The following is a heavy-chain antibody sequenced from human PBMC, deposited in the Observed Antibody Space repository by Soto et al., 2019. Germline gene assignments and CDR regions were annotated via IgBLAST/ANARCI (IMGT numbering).Heavy chain of an antibody. CDR3: ARGAGAVDWYFDL. J-gene: IGHJ2*01. CDR2: IYYSGST. D-gene: IGHD6-19*01. V-gene: IGHV4-59*01. Sequence: QVQLQESGPGLVKPSETLSLTCTVSSGSISSYYWSWIRQPPGKGLEWIGYIYYSGSTNYNPSLKSRVTISVDTSKNQFSLKLSSVTAADTAVYYCARGAGAVDWYFDLWGRGTLVTVSS. CDR1: SGSISSYY.